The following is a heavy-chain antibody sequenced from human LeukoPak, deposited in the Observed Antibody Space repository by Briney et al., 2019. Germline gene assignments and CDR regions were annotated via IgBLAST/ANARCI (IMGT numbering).Heavy chain of an antibody. D-gene: IGHD3-22*01. CDR3: ASYYYDSSGNA. V-gene: IGHV4-4*07. CDR1: GGSISSYY. J-gene: IGHJ5*02. CDR2: IYTSGST. Sequence: PSETLSLTCTVSGGSISSYYWSWIRQPAGKGLEWIGRIYTSGSTNYNASLKSRVSMSVDTSKNQFSLKLSSVTAADTAVYYCASYYYDSSGNAWGQGTLVTVSS.